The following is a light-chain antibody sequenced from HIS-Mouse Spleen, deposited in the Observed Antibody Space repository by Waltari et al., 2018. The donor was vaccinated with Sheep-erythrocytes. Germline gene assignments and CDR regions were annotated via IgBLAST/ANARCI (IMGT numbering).Light chain of an antibody. CDR2: EVI. V-gene: IGLV2-8*01. CDR1: SSDVGGYNY. J-gene: IGLJ3*02. CDR3: SSYAGSNTWV. Sequence: QSALTQPPSASGSPGQSVTFSCTGTSSDVGGYNYVSLYQQHPGKSPKLMIYEVIKRPSGVPDRFSGSKSGSTASLTVSGLQAEDEADYYCSSYAGSNTWVFGGGTKLTVL.